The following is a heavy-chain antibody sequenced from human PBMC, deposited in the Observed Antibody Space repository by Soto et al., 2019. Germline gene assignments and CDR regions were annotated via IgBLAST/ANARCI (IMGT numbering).Heavy chain of an antibody. CDR1: GYTFTSYG. J-gene: IGHJ6*02. Sequence: QVQLVQSGAEVKKPGASVKVSCKASGYTFTSYGISWVRQAPGQGLEWMGWISAYNGNTNYAQKFQGRVTMTTDSSTSTAYKALRSLRSDDTAVYYCARGGKSCTHGLCSFYGMDAWGQGTTVTVSS. D-gene: IGHD2-8*01. CDR3: ARGGKSCTHGLCSFYGMDA. CDR2: ISAYNGNT. V-gene: IGHV1-18*01.